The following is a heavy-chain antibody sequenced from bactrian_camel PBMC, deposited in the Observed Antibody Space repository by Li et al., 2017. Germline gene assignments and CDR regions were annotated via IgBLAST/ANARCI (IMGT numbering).Heavy chain of an antibody. V-gene: IGHV3S57*01. Sequence: HVQLVESGGGTVQAGRSLRLSCAASGYTYNRNCMAWFRQAPGKEREGVTSISPGDTTTYADSVRGRFTVSKDSAKDTLYLQMNRLRPEDTAMYYCAADDLAGYIDTCLWTPERYKYWGQGTQVTVS. D-gene: IGHD1*01. J-gene: IGHJ4*01. CDR1: GYTYNRNC. CDR3: AADDLAGYIDTCLWTPERYKY. CDR2: ISPGDTT.